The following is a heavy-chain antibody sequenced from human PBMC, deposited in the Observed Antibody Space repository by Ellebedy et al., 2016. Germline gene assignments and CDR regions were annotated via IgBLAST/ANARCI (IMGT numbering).Heavy chain of an antibody. Sequence: GGSLRLSCAASGFTFRRYSMNWVRQAPGKGLEWVSTISSTSTYIYYVDSVKGRFTISRDNARDSLSLQMNSLRDEDTAVYYCARGPGVAHFDYWGQGTLVTVSS. CDR2: ISSTSTYI. D-gene: IGHD3-3*01. CDR3: ARGPGVAHFDY. CDR1: GFTFRRYS. J-gene: IGHJ4*02. V-gene: IGHV3-21*01.